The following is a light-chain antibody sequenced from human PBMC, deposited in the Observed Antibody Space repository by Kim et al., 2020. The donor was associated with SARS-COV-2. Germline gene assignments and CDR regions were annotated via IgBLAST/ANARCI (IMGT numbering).Light chain of an antibody. CDR2: EDN. CDR1: SGSIASNY. J-gene: IGLJ3*02. V-gene: IGLV6-57*03. Sequence: GKTVTLPCTRSSGSIASNYVQGYQQRPGSAPTTVIYEDNQRPSGVPDRFSGSIDSSSNSASLTISGLKTEDEADYYCQSYDSSNRVFGGGTQLTVL. CDR3: QSYDSSNRV.